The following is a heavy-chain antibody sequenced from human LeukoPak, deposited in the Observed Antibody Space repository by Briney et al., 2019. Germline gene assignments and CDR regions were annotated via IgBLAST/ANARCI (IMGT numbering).Heavy chain of an antibody. CDR2: ICYSGST. V-gene: IGHV4-39*01. Sequence: SETLSLTCTVSGGSISSSSYYWGWIRQPPGKGLEWIGSICYSGSTYYNPSLKSRVTISVDTSKNQFSLKLSSVTAADTAVYYCARNYDSSGYYYFDYWGQGTLVTVSS. J-gene: IGHJ4*02. CDR1: GGSISSSSYY. CDR3: ARNYDSSGYYYFDY. D-gene: IGHD3-22*01.